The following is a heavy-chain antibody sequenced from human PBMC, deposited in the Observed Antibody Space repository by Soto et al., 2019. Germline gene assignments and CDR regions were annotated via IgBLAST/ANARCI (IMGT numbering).Heavy chain of an antibody. Sequence: EVQLLESGGGLVQPGGSLRLSCAASGFTFSSYAMSWVRQAPGKGLERVSAISGSGGSTYYAGSVKGRFTISGDNSTTPLSMQMNSLRAEDTAVYYFAKGRDNCDDPWEFDYWGQGTLVTVSS. V-gene: IGHV3-23*01. CDR2: ISGSGGST. CDR1: GFTFSSYA. J-gene: IGHJ4*02. CDR3: AKGRDNCDDPWEFDY. D-gene: IGHD1-20*01.